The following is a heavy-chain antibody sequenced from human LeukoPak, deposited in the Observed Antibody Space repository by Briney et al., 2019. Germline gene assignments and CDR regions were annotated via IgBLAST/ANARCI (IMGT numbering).Heavy chain of an antibody. D-gene: IGHD3-10*01. CDR1: GFSVNNNY. V-gene: IGHV3-53*01. CDR2: MDNFGYK. CDR3: AGGSYYGSGSRPGYIEY. J-gene: IGHJ4*02. Sequence: GGSLRLSCAASGFSVNNNYMNWVRQATGKGLEWVSLMDNFGYKHHADSVEGRVTISRDSSRNTVYLQLNSLRAEDTAVYYCAGGSYYGSGSRPGYIEYWGQGTLVTVSS.